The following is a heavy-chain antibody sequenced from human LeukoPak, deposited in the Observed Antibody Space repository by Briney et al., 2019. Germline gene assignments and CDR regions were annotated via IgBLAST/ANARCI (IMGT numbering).Heavy chain of an antibody. Sequence: VASVKVSCKASGYTFTSYDINWVRQATGQGLEWMGWMNPNSGNTGYAQKFQGRVTITRNTSISTAYMELSSLRSEDTAVYYCARGGCTNGVCPGSSDWFDPWGQGTLVTVSS. CDR1: GYTFTSYD. V-gene: IGHV1-8*01. J-gene: IGHJ5*02. CDR2: MNPNSGNT. CDR3: ARGGCTNGVCPGSSDWFDP. D-gene: IGHD2-8*01.